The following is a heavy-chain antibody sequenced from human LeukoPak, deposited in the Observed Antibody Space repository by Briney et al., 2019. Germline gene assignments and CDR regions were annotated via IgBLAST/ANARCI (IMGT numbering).Heavy chain of an antibody. CDR2: TYYRSKWYS. D-gene: IGHD1-1*01. CDR1: GDSVSINSVA. V-gene: IGHV6-1*01. Sequence: SQTLSLTCAFSGDSVSINSVAWNWIRQSPSRGLEWLGRTYYRSKWYSEYAVSVKSRITINPDTSKNQFSLQLDSVTPEDTAVYYCARAYNWNLDYWGQGALVTVSS. J-gene: IGHJ4*02. CDR3: ARAYNWNLDY.